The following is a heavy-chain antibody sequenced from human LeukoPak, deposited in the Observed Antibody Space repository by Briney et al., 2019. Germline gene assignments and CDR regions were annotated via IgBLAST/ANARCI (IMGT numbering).Heavy chain of an antibody. CDR3: ARAIGDSGWFDYYFDY. CDR1: GGSISSYY. CDR2: IYYSGST. J-gene: IGHJ4*02. Sequence: SETLSLTCTVSGGSISSYYWSWIRQPPGKGLEWIGYIYYSGSTNYNPSLKSRVTISVDTSKNQFSLKLSSVTAADTAVYYCARAIGDSGWFDYYFDYWGQGTLVTVSS. D-gene: IGHD6-19*01. V-gene: IGHV4-59*08.